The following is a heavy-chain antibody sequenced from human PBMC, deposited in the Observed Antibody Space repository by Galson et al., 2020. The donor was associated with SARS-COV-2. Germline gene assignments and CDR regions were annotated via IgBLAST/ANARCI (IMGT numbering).Heavy chain of an antibody. J-gene: IGHJ4*02. V-gene: IGHV3-23*01. Sequence: GGSLRLSCTASGFTFSTYPMSWIRQPPGKGLDWVSTIRASGSRTHYADSVKGRFTISRDISKSTLSLQMNSLRAEDTAIYYCAKLNLHFDGHFEYWGQGTLVTVSS. CDR3: AKLNLHFDGHFEY. CDR2: IRASGSRT. CDR1: GFTFSTYP. D-gene: IGHD3-9*01.